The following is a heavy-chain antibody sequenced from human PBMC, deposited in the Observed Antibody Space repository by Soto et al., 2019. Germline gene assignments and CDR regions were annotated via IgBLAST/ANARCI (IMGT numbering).Heavy chain of an antibody. D-gene: IGHD3-9*01. CDR2: IYYSGGT. CDR1: GGSISSGDYY. V-gene: IGHV4-30-4*01. CDR3: ARSPGIRYFAGFLCYFDY. Sequence: PSETLSLTCSVSGGSISSGDYYWSWIRQPPGKGLEWIGYIYYSGGTDYNPSLKSRVTVSVDTSKNQFSLKLSSVTAADTAVYYFARSPGIRYFAGFLCYFDYGGQGTLVTVSS. J-gene: IGHJ4*02.